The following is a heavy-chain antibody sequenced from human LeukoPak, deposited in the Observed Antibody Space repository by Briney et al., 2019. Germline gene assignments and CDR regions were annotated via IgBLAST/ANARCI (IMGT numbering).Heavy chain of an antibody. J-gene: IGHJ4*02. CDR1: GFNISNYE. Sequence: PGGSLRLSRAASGFNISNYEMIWVRQAPGKGLEWISYISISGNIKKYADSVRGRSTISRDNAKNPLYLQMNSLRAEDTAVYYCARAWAVSFDNWGQGTLVTVSS. V-gene: IGHV3-48*03. CDR2: ISISGNIK. CDR3: ARAWAVSFDN. D-gene: IGHD4-17*01.